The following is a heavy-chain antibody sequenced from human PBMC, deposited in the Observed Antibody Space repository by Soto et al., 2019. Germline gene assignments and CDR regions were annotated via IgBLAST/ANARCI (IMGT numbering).Heavy chain of an antibody. J-gene: IGHJ4*02. D-gene: IGHD1-7*01. CDR2: IYTSGNT. CDR1: GGSISSYH. CDR3: ARESGDNWDYEAY. V-gene: IGHV4-4*07. Sequence: SETLSLTCTVSGGSISSYHWSWIRQSAGKGLEWIGRIYTSGNTHYNPSLKSRVTVSIDTSKNQFFLTVNSVTAADSAVYYCARESGDNWDYEAYWGQGTPVTVSS.